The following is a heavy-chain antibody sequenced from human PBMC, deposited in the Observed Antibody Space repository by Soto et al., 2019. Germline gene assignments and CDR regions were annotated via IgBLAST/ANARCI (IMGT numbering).Heavy chain of an antibody. D-gene: IGHD3-22*01. CDR2: IKEDGSEK. Sequence: EVQVVESGGGLVQPGGSLRLSCAASGFTFSSYWMSWVRQAPGKGLEWVANIKEDGSEKSYVDSVKGRFTISRDNAKNSRFLQMTSLRVEDTAVYYCGTHSRSRPLYWGKGTRVTVSS. CDR3: GTHSRSRPLY. CDR1: GFTFSSYW. J-gene: IGHJ1*01. V-gene: IGHV3-7*01.